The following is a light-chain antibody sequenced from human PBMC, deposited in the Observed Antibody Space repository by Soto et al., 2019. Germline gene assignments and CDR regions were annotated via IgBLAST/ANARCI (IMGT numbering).Light chain of an antibody. V-gene: IGKV1-27*01. Sequence: DIQMTQSPSSLSASVGDKVTITCRASQRISNYLAWYQQKPGKVPKLLIFSASTLQSGVPSRFSGSGSGTDFTLTISSLQPEDVATYYCQKYSSAPFTFGPGTQVDIK. CDR2: SAS. CDR3: QKYSSAPFT. CDR1: QRISNY. J-gene: IGKJ3*01.